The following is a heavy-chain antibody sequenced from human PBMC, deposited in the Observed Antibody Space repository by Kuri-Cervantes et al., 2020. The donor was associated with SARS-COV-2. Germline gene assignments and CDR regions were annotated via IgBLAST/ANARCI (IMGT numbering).Heavy chain of an antibody. CDR3: ASARPRYYYYYGMDV. V-gene: IGHV4-39*01. CDR2: IYYSGST. J-gene: IGHJ6*02. CDR1: GGSISSSSYY. Sequence: ESLKISCTVSGGSISSSSYYWGWIRQPPGKGLEWIGSIYYSGSTYYNPSLKSRVTISVDTSKNQFSLKLSSVTAADTAVYYCASARPRYYYYYGMDVWGQGTTVTVSS.